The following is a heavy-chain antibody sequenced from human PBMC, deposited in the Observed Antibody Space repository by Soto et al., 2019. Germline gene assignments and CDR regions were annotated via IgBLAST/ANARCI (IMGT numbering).Heavy chain of an antibody. J-gene: IGHJ4*02. V-gene: IGHV3-23*01. D-gene: IGHD5-18*01. CDR1: GFTFSSYA. CDR3: AKDLTLYGYGEYYFDY. CDR2: ISGSGGST. Sequence: GGSLRLSCAASGFTFSSYAMSWVRQAPGKGLEWVSAISGSGGSTYYADSVKGRFTISRDNSKNTLYLQMNSLRAEDTAVYYCAKDLTLYGYGEYYFDYWGQGTLVTVSS.